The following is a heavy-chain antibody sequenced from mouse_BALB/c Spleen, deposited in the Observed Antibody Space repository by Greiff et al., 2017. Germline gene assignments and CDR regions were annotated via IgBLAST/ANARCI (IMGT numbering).Heavy chain of an antibody. Sequence: EVKVVESGGGLVKPGGSLKLSCAASGFTFSSYAMSWVRQSPEKRLEWVAEISSGGSYTYYPDTVTGRFTISRDNAKNTLYLEMSSLRSEDTAMYYCAREYGNYNYAMDYWGQGTSVTVSS. CDR3: AREYGNYNYAMDY. CDR2: ISSGGSYT. J-gene: IGHJ4*01. D-gene: IGHD2-10*02. CDR1: GFTFSSYA. V-gene: IGHV5-9-4*01.